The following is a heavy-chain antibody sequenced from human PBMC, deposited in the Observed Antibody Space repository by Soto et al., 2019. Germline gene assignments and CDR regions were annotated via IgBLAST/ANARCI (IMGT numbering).Heavy chain of an antibody. D-gene: IGHD1-7*01. CDR3: ASDRTGTTGGYYNGMDV. CDR2: ISAYNGNT. J-gene: IGHJ6*02. CDR1: GYTCTTYD. V-gene: IGHV1-18*01. Sequence: ASVKVSCKASGYTCTTYDISWVRQAPGQGLEWMGWISAYNGNTNYEQKLQGRVTMTTDTSTSTAYMELRSLRSDDTAVYYCASDRTGTTGGYYNGMDVWGQGTTVTVSS.